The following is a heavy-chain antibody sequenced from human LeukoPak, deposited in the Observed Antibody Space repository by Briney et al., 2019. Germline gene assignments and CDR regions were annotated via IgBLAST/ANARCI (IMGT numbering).Heavy chain of an antibody. J-gene: IGHJ6*02. Sequence: GGSLRLSCAASGFTFSDYAMSWVRQAPEKGLEWVSAISGSGGSTYYADSVKGRFTISRDNSKNTLYLQMNSLRAEDTAAYYCAKRIAAAGTYYGMDVWGQGTTVTVSS. CDR2: ISGSGGST. CDR3: AKRIAAAGTYYGMDV. D-gene: IGHD6-13*01. V-gene: IGHV3-23*01. CDR1: GFTFSDYA.